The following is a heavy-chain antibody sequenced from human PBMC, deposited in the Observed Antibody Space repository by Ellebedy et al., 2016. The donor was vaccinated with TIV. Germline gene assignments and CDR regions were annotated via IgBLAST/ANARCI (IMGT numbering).Heavy chain of an antibody. D-gene: IGHD5-12*01. J-gene: IGHJ4*02. CDR2: IVAVFRTT. CDR1: GGIFSSHA. CDR3: ARNSGYHLRGNQLDS. V-gene: IGHV1-69*13. Sequence: AASVKVSCKTSGGIFSSHAISWVRQAPGQGLEWMGGIVAVFRTTNYAQNFQGRVTITADESMTTVYMELNRLKFEDTAVYYCARNSGYHLRGNQLDSWGQGTLVTVSS.